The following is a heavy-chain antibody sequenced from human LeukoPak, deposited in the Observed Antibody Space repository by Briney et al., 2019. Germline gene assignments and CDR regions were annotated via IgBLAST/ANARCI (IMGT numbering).Heavy chain of an antibody. CDR3: ATYGAGRKFDY. CDR2: IETKTDGGTT. J-gene: IGHJ4*02. V-gene: IGHV3-15*04. Sequence: GGSLRLSCAASGFSFSDAWMSWVRQIPGKGLEWVGRIETKTDGGTTDYAAPVKGRFTISRDDSTNTLFLQMNSLKSEDTAVYYCATYGAGRKFDYWGQGILVTVSS. D-gene: IGHD3-10*01. CDR1: GFSFSDAW.